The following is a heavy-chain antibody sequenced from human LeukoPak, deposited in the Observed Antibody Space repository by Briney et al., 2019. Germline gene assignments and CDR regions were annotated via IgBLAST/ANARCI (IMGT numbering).Heavy chain of an antibody. CDR2: INPSGGST. D-gene: IGHD1-1*01. CDR1: GYTFTSYY. Sequence: ASVKVSCKASGYTFTSYYMHWVRQAPGQGLEWMGIINPSGGSTSYAQKFQGRVTMTRDTSTSTVYMELSSLRSDDTAVYYCARDRQYGTTGTTPFRYYYYYMDVWGKGTTVTVSS. CDR3: ARDRQYGTTGTTPFRYYYYYMDV. V-gene: IGHV1-46*01. J-gene: IGHJ6*03.